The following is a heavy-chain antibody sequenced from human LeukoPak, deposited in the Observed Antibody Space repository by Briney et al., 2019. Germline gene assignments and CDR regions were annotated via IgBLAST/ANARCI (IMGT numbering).Heavy chain of an antibody. CDR2: IYYSGST. V-gene: IGHV4-59*01. D-gene: IGHD2-15*01. CDR1: GGSISTYY. Sequence: SETLSLTCTVSGGSISTYYWSWMRQPPGRGLEWIGYIYYSGSTNHNPSLKSRVTISVDTSKNQFSLKLSSVTAADTAVYYCASGVVVVAGYYGMDVWGQGTTVTVSS. CDR3: ASGVVVVAGYYGMDV. J-gene: IGHJ6*02.